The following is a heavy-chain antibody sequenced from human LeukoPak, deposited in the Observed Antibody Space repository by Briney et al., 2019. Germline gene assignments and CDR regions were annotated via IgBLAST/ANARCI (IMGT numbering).Heavy chain of an antibody. Sequence: GASVKVSCKAFGGTFSSYAISWVRQAPGQGLEWMGGIIPIFGTANYAQKFQGRVTITTDESTSTAYMELSSLRSEDTAVYYCARSSVVVPAAIPGEADAFDIWGQGTMVTVSS. CDR3: ARSSVVVPAAIPGEADAFDI. CDR2: IIPIFGTA. CDR1: GGTFSSYA. J-gene: IGHJ3*02. V-gene: IGHV1-69*05. D-gene: IGHD2-2*02.